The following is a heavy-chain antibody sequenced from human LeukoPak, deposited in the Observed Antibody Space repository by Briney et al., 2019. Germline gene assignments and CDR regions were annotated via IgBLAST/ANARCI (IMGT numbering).Heavy chain of an antibody. V-gene: IGHV1-18*01. CDR2: ISAYNGNT. D-gene: IGHD3-22*01. CDR3: ARTDSSGYWIGREPSFDY. J-gene: IGHJ4*02. Sequence: ASVKVSCKASGYTFTSYGISWVRQAPGQGLEWMGWISAYNGNTNYAQKLQGRVTMTTDTSTSTAYMELRSLRSDDTAVYYCARTDSSGYWIGREPSFDYWGQGTLVTVSS. CDR1: GYTFTSYG.